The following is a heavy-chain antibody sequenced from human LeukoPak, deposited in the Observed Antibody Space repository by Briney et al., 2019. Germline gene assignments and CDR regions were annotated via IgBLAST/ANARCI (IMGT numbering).Heavy chain of an antibody. V-gene: IGHV1-2*02. J-gene: IGHJ5*02. CDR2: INPSSGGT. CDR3: ASSQVGDNWFDP. CDR1: GYTFTGYY. Sequence: ASVKVSCKASGYTFTGYYMHWVRQAPGQGLEWMGWINPSSGGTNYAQKFQGRVTMTRDTSISTAYMELSRLRSDDTAVYYCASSQVGDNWFDPWGQGTLVTVSS.